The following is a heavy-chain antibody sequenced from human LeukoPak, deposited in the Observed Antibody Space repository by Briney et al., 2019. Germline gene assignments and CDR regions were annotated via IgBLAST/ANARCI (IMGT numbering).Heavy chain of an antibody. J-gene: IGHJ4*02. Sequence: GGSLRLSCAASGFTFSSYSMNWVRQAPGKGLEWVSSISSSSSYIYYADSVKGRFTISGDNAKNSLYLQMNSLRAEDTAVYYCARGHDSSGYSHWGQGTLVTVSS. D-gene: IGHD3-22*01. CDR1: GFTFSSYS. V-gene: IGHV3-21*01. CDR3: ARGHDSSGYSH. CDR2: ISSSSSYI.